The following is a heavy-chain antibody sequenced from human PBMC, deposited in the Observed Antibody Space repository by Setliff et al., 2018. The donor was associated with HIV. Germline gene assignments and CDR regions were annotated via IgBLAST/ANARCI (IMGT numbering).Heavy chain of an antibody. CDR3: ARGFEGYCSGASCHWFDS. Sequence: PSETLSLTCAVYGGSLTDYDWTWIRQTPAKGLEWIGEISHSGRTNYNPSLKTRLIISRDTSKNQFSLRLSSATVADTAIYYCARGFEGYCSGASCHWFDSWGQGTQVTVSS. CDR2: ISHSGRT. J-gene: IGHJ5*01. D-gene: IGHD2-15*01. V-gene: IGHV4-34*01. CDR1: GGSLTDYD.